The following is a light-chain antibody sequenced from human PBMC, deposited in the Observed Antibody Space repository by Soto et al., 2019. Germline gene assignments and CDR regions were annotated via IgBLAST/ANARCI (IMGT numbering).Light chain of an antibody. CDR2: EVS. J-gene: IGLJ2*01. V-gene: IGLV2-8*01. CDR3: SSYAGSNNL. Sequence: QSALTQPPSASGSPGQSVTISCTGTSSDVGGYNYVSWYQQHPGKAPKLMIYEVSKRPSGVPDRFAGSKSGNTASLTVSGLQAEDEAYYYCSSYAGSNNLFGGGTKVTVL. CDR1: SSDVGGYNY.